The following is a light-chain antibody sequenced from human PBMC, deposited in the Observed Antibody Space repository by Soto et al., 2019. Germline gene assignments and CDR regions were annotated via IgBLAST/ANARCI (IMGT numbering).Light chain of an antibody. CDR2: RNN. CDR1: SSNIGRNY. CDR3: AAWDDSLSGVV. Sequence: QSVLTQPPSASGTPGQRVTISCSGSSSNIGRNYVYWYQQLPGTAPKLLIYRNNQRPSGVPDRFAGSKSGTSASLAISGLRSEDEADYYCAAWDDSLSGVVFGGGTKRTV. J-gene: IGLJ2*01. V-gene: IGLV1-47*01.